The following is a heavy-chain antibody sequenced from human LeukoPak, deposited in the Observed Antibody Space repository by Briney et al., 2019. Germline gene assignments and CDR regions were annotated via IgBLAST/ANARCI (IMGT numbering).Heavy chain of an antibody. V-gene: IGHV1-2*02. J-gene: IGHJ4*02. D-gene: IGHD3-3*01. CDR3: ARGTPHYDFWSGYYPLYFDY. CDR2: INPNSGGT. CDR1: GYTFTGYY. Sequence: ASVKVSCKASGYTFTGYYMNWVRQAPGQGLEWMGWINPNSGGTNYAQKFQGRVTMTRDTSISTAYMELSRLRSDDTAVYYCARGTPHYDFWSGYYPLYFDYWGQGTLITVSS.